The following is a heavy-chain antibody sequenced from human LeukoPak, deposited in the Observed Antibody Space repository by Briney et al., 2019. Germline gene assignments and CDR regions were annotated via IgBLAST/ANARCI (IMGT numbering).Heavy chain of an antibody. V-gene: IGHV3-23*01. CDR3: AKVDTAMGGYFDY. J-gene: IGHJ4*02. D-gene: IGHD5-18*01. Sequence: GGSLRLSCAASGFTFSSYAMSWVRQAPGKGLEWVSAISGSGGSTYYAGSVKGRFTISRDNSKNTLYLQMNSLRAEDTAVYYCAKVDTAMGGYFDYWGQGTLVTVSS. CDR2: ISGSGGST. CDR1: GFTFSSYA.